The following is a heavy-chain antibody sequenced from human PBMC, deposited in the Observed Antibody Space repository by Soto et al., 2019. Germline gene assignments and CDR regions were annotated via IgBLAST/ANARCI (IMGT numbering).Heavy chain of an antibody. J-gene: IGHJ4*02. CDR2: IYYSGST. V-gene: IGHV4-31*03. D-gene: IGHD3-10*01. CDR3: ASSEKDDHSYY. Sequence: SETQSLTCPVSGGSIRSGGYYWSWIRQHPGKGQEWIGYIYYSGSTYYNPSLKSRVTISVDTSKNQFSLKLSSVTAADTAVYYCASSEKDDHSYYWGQGTLVTVSS. CDR1: GGSIRSGGYY.